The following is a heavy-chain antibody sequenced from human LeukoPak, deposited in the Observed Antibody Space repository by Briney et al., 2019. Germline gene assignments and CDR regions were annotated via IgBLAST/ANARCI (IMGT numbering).Heavy chain of an antibody. CDR2: ISSSGSTI. CDR1: GFTFRSYE. J-gene: IGHJ6*04. D-gene: IGHD3-9*01. V-gene: IGHV3-48*03. CDR3: ARSGYDMFRYYYSGMDV. Sequence: PGGSLRLSCVASGFTFRSYEMTWVRQAPGKGLEWVSFISSSGSTIYYADSVKGRFTISRDNAKKSLYLQMTSLRAEDTAIYYCARSGYDMFRYYYSGMDVWGKGTTVTVSS.